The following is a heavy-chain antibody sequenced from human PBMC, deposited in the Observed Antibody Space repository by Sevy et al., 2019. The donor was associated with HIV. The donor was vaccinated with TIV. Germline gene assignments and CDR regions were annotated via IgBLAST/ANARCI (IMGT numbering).Heavy chain of an antibody. CDR1: GFTVSSNF. CDR3: ARGKHVSDYYGSFDY. Sequence: GGCLRLSCAVSGFTVSSNFMSWVRQAPGKGLEWVSVIWLGGTTYYADSVKGRFTISRDNSKNTVYLHMNSLRAEDTAVYYCARGKHVSDYYGSFDYWGQGTLVTVSS. J-gene: IGHJ4*02. V-gene: IGHV3-53*01. D-gene: IGHD3-3*01. CDR2: IWLGGTT.